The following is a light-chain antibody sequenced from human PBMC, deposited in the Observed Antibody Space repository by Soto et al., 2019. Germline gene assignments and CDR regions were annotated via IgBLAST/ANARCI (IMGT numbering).Light chain of an antibody. CDR1: SSNVGAGYD. CDR3: SSYTGTNNVV. J-gene: IGLJ2*01. V-gene: IGLV1-40*01. Sequence: QSVLTQPPSVSGAPGQRVTISCTGSSSNVGAGYDVHWYQQPPGAAPKLLIYSNNNRPSGVPDRFSGSKSGNSASLTVSGLRAEDEANYYCSSYTGTNNVVFGGGTKLTVL. CDR2: SNN.